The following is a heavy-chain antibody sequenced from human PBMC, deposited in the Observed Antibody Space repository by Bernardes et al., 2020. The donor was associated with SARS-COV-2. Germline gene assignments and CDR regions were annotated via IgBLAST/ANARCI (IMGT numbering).Heavy chain of an antibody. CDR3: AADFEDCSSTSCYYRFDP. D-gene: IGHD2-2*01. V-gene: IGHV1-58*02. J-gene: IGHJ5*02. Sequence: SVKVSCKASGFTFTNSAMQWVRQARGQHLEWIGWIVVGSGNTTYAQKFQERVTITRDMSTSTAYMELSSLRSEDTAVYYCAADFEDCSSTSCYYRFDPWGQGTLVTVSS. CDR2: IVVGSGNT. CDR1: GFTFTNSA.